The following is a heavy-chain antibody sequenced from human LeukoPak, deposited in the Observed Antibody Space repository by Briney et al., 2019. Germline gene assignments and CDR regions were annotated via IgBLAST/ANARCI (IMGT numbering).Heavy chain of an antibody. D-gene: IGHD3-9*01. CDR3: ARARIVSQYFDWFDP. J-gene: IGHJ5*02. CDR1: GFTFSNYA. Sequence: GGSLRLSCAASGFTFSNYAMHWVRQAPGKGLEWVAVISNDGSNKYYADSVKGRFTISRDNSKNTLYLQMNSLRAEDTAVYFCARARIVSQYFDWFDPWGQGTLVTVSS. V-gene: IGHV3-30-3*01. CDR2: ISNDGSNK.